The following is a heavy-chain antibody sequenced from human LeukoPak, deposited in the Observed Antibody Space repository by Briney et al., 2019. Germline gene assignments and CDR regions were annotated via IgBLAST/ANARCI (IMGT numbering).Heavy chain of an antibody. CDR1: VFTFSSYE. CDR3: ARELDWVFDY. Sequence: PGGSLRLSCAASVFTFSSYEMNWVRQAPGKGLEWVSYISSSGSTIYYADSVKGRFTISRDNAKNSLYLQMNSLRAEDTAVYYCARELDWVFDYWGQGTLVAVSS. J-gene: IGHJ4*02. V-gene: IGHV3-48*03. CDR2: ISSSGSTI. D-gene: IGHD3-9*01.